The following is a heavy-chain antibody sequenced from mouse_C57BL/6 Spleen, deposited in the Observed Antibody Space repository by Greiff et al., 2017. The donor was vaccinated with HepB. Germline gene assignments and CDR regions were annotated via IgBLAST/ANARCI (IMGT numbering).Heavy chain of an antibody. Sequence: EVQLVESGGGLVQPGGSLKLSCAASGFTFSDYYMYWVRQTPEKRLEWVAYISNGGGSTYYPDTVKGRFTISRDNAKNTLYLQMSRLKSEDTAMYYCAMGFDYWGQGTTLTVSS. J-gene: IGHJ2*01. CDR1: GFTFSDYY. V-gene: IGHV5-12*01. CDR3: AMGFDY. D-gene: IGHD1-1*02. CDR2: ISNGGGST.